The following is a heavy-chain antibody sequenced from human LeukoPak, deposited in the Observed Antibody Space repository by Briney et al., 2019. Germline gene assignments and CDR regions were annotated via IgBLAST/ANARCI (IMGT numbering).Heavy chain of an antibody. Sequence: PGGSLRLSCAASGFTFDDYGMSWVRQAPGKGLEWVSGINWNGGSTGYADSVKGRSTISRDNAKNSLYLQMHSLRAEDTALSYCARGAAPLYYYDSSGSIDYWGQGTLVTVSS. D-gene: IGHD3-22*01. CDR1: GFTFDDYG. V-gene: IGHV3-20*04. CDR2: INWNGGST. J-gene: IGHJ4*02. CDR3: ARGAAPLYYYDSSGSIDY.